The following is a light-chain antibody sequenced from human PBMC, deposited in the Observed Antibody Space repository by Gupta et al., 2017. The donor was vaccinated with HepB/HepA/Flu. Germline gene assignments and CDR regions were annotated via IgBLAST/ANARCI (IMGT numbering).Light chain of an antibody. V-gene: IGKV3-20*01. Sequence: EIVLTQSPGTLSLSPGERATLSCRASQSVSSSYLAWYQQKPGQAPRLLIYGASSRATGIPDRFSGSGSGTDFTLTISRLEPEDFAVYYCQQMGTFGQRTKVEIK. CDR3: QQMGT. CDR1: QSVSSSY. CDR2: GAS. J-gene: IGKJ1*01.